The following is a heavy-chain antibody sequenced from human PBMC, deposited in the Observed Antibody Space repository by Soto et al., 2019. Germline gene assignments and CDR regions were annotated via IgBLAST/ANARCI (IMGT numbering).Heavy chain of an antibody. D-gene: IGHD2-15*01. V-gene: IGHV3-48*01. CDR1: GFSFSDHN. CDR3: VRGGNYRLDC. CDR2: ISTSGRSI. J-gene: IGHJ4*02. Sequence: EVQLVESGGGLVQPGGSLRLSCAASGFSFSDHNMNWVRQAPGKGLEWISYISTSGRSIYYADSVKGRFTISRDNAKNSLYLQLNSLRADDTAGYYCVRGGNYRLDCWGQGTLVTVSS.